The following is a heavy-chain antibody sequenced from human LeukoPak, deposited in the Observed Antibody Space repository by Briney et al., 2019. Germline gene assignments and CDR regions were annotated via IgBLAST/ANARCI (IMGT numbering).Heavy chain of an antibody. CDR3: TGWERHRAFDI. V-gene: IGHV3-21*04. CDR2: ISSSSSYI. CDR1: GFTFSSYS. J-gene: IGHJ3*02. D-gene: IGHD1-26*01. Sequence: GGSLRLSCAASGFTFSSYSMNWVRQAPGKGLEWVSSISSSSSYIYYADSVKGRFTISRDNSKNTLYLQMNSLRAEDTALYSCTGWERHRAFDIWGQGTMVTVSS.